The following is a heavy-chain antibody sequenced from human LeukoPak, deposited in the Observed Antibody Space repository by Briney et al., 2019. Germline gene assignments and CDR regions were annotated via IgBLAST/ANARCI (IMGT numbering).Heavy chain of an antibody. CDR1: GGTFSSYA. CDR2: IIPIFGTA. J-gene: IGHJ4*02. Sequence: ASVKVSCKASGGTFSSYAINWVRQAPGQGLEWMGGIIPIFGTANYAQKLQGRVTMTTDTSTSTAYMELRRLRSDDTAVHYCARDLPDLTYSYDSSGLDYWGQGTLVTVSS. CDR3: ARDLPDLTYSYDSSGLDY. D-gene: IGHD3-22*01. V-gene: IGHV1-69*05.